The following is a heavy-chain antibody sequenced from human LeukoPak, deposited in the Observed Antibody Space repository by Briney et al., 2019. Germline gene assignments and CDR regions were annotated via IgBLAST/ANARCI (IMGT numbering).Heavy chain of an antibody. Sequence: ASMKVSCKASGYTFTSYGISWVRQAPGQGLEWMGWISGYNGNTNYAQKFQGRVTMTTDTSTSTAYMKLRSLRSDDAAVYYCARDLGDIVVIPAAFTLPWGQGTLVTVSS. CDR1: GYTFTSYG. D-gene: IGHD2-2*01. V-gene: IGHV1-18*01. CDR3: ARDLGDIVVIPAAFTLP. J-gene: IGHJ5*02. CDR2: ISGYNGNT.